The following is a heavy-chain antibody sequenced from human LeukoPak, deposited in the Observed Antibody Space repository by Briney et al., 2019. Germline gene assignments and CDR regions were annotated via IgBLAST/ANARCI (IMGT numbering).Heavy chain of an antibody. CDR3: ARDNHDILTGYYFDY. Sequence: SETLSLTCTVSGGSVSNGSYYWSWIRQPPGKGLEWIGYIYYSGSTNYNPSLKSRVTISVDTSKNQFSLKLSSVTAADTAVYYCARDNHDILTGYYFDYWGQGTLVTVSS. CDR1: GGSVSNGSYY. V-gene: IGHV4-61*01. D-gene: IGHD3-9*01. J-gene: IGHJ4*02. CDR2: IYYSGST.